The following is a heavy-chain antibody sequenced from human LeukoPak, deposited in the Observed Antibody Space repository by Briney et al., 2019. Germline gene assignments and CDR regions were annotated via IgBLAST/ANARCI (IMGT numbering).Heavy chain of an antibody. D-gene: IGHD3-3*01. CDR1: GFTFSNFG. CDR3: AKTSLPDPSGHYYYMDV. J-gene: IGHJ6*03. Sequence: PGGSLRLSCAASGFTFSNFGMHWVRQAPGKGLEWVAFIRFDGTSEFYADSVKARFTISRDNSQNTVSLQLNNLRIEDTAPYYCAKTSLPDPSGHYYYMDVWGKGTTVTVSS. V-gene: IGHV3-30*02. CDR2: IRFDGTSE.